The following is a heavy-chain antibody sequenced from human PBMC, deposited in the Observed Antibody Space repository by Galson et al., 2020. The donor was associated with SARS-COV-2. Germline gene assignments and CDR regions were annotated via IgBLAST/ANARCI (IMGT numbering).Heavy chain of an antibody. CDR1: GFTISTYS. CDR2: ITYHRSNT. V-gene: IGHV3-30-3*01. Sequence: AGTLRLSCAASGFTISTYSRHWVVQAPPRELQGLAVITYHRSNTNYTPSVKGRVTISIDNSKNKLSLQMNTLTPADTTVYYCARGNTEGYYIDYWGKRILVTVSS. J-gene: IGHJ4*02. D-gene: IGHD2-15*01. CDR3: ARGNTEGYYIDY.